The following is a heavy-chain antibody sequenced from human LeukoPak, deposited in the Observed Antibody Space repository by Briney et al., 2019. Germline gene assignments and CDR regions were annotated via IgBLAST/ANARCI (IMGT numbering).Heavy chain of an antibody. Sequence: GGSLRLSCAASGFTFSSYGMHWVRQAPGKGLEWVAFIRYDGSNKYYADSVKGRFTISRDNSKNTLYLQMNSLRAEDTAVYYCAKDLTTVTTIPYFDYWGQGTLVTVSS. CDR3: AKDLTTVTTIPYFDY. V-gene: IGHV3-30*02. D-gene: IGHD4-17*01. CDR2: IRYDGSNK. J-gene: IGHJ4*02. CDR1: GFTFSSYG.